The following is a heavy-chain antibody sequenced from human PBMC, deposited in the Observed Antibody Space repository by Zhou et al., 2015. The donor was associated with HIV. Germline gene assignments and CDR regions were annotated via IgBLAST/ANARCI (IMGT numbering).Heavy chain of an antibody. V-gene: IGHV3-30*03. Sequence: QVQVVESGGGVVQPGRSLRLSCAASGFIFSNYGMHWVRQAPGKGLEWVAVISYDGTNKYYADSVKGRFTISRDNSKNTLYLQMNRLRAEDTSMYYCARARTGWDWSTPWGQGTLVHRLL. J-gene: IGHJ4*02. D-gene: IGHD6-19*01. CDR1: GFIFSNYG. CDR3: ARARTGWDWSTP. CDR2: ISYDGTNK.